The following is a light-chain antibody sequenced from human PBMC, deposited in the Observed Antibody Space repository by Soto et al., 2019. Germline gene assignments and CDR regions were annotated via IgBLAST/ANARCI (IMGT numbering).Light chain of an antibody. CDR3: QQYVSPPIT. Sequence: EIVMTQSPATLSVSPGEGATLSCRASQSLSSSLAWYQQKPGQAPRLLIYGASSRATGIPDRFSGSGSGTDFTLTISRLEPEDFAVYYCQQYVSPPITFGQGTRLEIK. V-gene: IGKV3-20*01. CDR1: QSLSSS. J-gene: IGKJ5*01. CDR2: GAS.